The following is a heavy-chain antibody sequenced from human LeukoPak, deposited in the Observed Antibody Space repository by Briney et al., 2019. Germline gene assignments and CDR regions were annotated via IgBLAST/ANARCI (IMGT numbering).Heavy chain of an antibody. CDR1: GGSFSGYY. D-gene: IGHD4-17*01. Sequence: SETLSLTRAVYGGSFSGYYWSWIRQPPGKGLEWIGEINHSGSTNYNPSLKSRVTISVDTSKNQFSLKLSSVTAADTAVYYCARAMTTVTTSDYWGQGTLVTVSS. V-gene: IGHV4-34*01. J-gene: IGHJ4*02. CDR3: ARAMTTVTTSDY. CDR2: INHSGST.